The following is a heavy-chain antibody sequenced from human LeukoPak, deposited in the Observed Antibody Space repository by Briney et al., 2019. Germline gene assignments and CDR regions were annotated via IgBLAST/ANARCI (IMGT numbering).Heavy chain of an antibody. J-gene: IGHJ4*02. CDR3: ARGAGPYYYDRNSYKSV. D-gene: IGHD3-9*01. Sequence: PSETLSLTCTVSGGSIGSYYWSWIRQPPGKGLEWIGYIYYSGTTNYNPSLKSRVFMSIDTSNSQFSLKLSSVTAADTGAYYCARGAGPYYYDRNSYKSVWGQGALVTVSS. CDR2: IYYSGTT. CDR1: GGSIGSYY. V-gene: IGHV4-59*01.